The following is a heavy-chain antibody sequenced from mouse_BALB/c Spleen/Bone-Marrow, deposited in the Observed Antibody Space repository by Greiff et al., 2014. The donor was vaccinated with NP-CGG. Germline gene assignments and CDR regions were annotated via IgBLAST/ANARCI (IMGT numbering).Heavy chain of an antibody. CDR1: GYTFTSYW. Sequence: VQLQQSGAELVKPGASVKMSCKASGYTFTSYWMHWVKQRPGHGLEWIGLIDPSDSYTSYNQNFKGKATLTVDRSSNTAYMQLSSLTSEDSAVYYCSREDGNHYFDYWGQGTTLAVSS. CDR3: SREDGNHYFDY. V-gene: IGHV1S127*01. CDR2: IDPSDSYT. J-gene: IGHJ2*01. D-gene: IGHD2-3*01.